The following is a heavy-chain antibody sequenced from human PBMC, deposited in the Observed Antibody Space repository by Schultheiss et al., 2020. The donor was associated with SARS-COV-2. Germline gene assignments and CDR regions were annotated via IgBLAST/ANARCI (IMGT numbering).Heavy chain of an antibody. J-gene: IGHJ6*03. CDR3: ARVPEYYDILTGHYSYYMDV. D-gene: IGHD3-9*01. CDR1: GGSFSGYY. V-gene: IGHV4-59*01. Sequence: SQTLSLTCAVYGGSFSGYYWSWIRQPPGKGLEWIGYIYYSGSINYNPSLKSRVTISVDTSRNQFSLKLSSVTAADTAVYYCARVPEYYDILTGHYSYYMDVWGKGTTVTVSS. CDR2: IYYSGSI.